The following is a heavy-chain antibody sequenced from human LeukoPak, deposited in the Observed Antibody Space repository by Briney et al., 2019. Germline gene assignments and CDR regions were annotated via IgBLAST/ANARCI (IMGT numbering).Heavy chain of an antibody. CDR2: IDPSDSCT. V-gene: IGHV5-10-1*01. J-gene: IGHJ6*04. CDR3: ARQGGGDLWFGELFSGDYYYGMDV. Sequence: GESLKISCKGSGYSFTSYWISWVRQMPGKGLEWMGRIDPSDSCTNYSPSFQGHVTISADKSISTAYLQWSSLKASDTAMYYCARQGGGDLWFGELFSGDYYYGMDVWGKGTTVTVSS. CDR1: GYSFTSYW. D-gene: IGHD3-10*01.